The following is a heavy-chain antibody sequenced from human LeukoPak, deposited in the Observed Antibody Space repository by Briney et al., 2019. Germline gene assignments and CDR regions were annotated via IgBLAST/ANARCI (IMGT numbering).Heavy chain of an antibody. J-gene: IGHJ4*02. CDR1: GGSISSGGYY. CDR2: IYYSGDT. V-gene: IGHV4-31*01. CDR3: ARGVPAAEIDY. D-gene: IGHD2-2*01. Sequence: SETLSPTCTVSGGSISSGGYYWNWIRQHPGKGLEWIGNIYYSGDTYYNPSLKSPITISVDTSKNQFSLKVNSVTAGDTAVYYCARGVPAAEIDYWGQGTLVTVSS.